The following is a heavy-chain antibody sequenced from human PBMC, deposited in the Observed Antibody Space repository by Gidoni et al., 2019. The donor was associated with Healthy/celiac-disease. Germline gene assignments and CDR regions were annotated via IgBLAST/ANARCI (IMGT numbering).Heavy chain of an antibody. CDR3: ARGSRKGDYVFY. Sequence: QVQLVQSGAAVKKPASSVNVSCNSSRGTFSSYAISWVRKDPGQGLEWMGGIIPIFGTANYAQKFQGRVTITADESTSTAYMELSSLRSEDTAVYYCARGSRKGDYVFYWGQGTLVTVSS. CDR2: IIPIFGTA. CDR1: RGTFSSYA. J-gene: IGHJ4*02. V-gene: IGHV1-69*01.